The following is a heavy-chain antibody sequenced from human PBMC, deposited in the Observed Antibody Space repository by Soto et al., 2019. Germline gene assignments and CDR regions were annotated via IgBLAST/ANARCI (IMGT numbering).Heavy chain of an antibody. Sequence: QVQLVQAGAEVKKPGSSVKVSCKASGGTFSTYAISWVRQAPGQGLEWMGRIIPIYGTANYAQKFQGRLTMTADESTSTVYMELSSLRSDDTAVYYCAREDKPGGYTPPGTSGFDSWGRGTLVTVSS. V-gene: IGHV1-69*12. CDR1: GGTFSTYA. CDR2: IIPIYGTA. D-gene: IGHD5-12*01. J-gene: IGHJ4*02. CDR3: AREDKPGGYTPPGTSGFDS.